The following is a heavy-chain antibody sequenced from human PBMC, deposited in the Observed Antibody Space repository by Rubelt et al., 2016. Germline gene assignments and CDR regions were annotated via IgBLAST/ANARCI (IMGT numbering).Heavy chain of an antibody. CDR1: GVSISSGNW. CDR2: IFHSGST. V-gene: IGHV4-4*02. J-gene: IGHJ3*01. D-gene: IGHD2-21*02. Sequence: GQLQESGPGLVKPSQTLSLTCAVSGVSISSGNWWSWIRQPPGKGLEWIGEIFHSGSTNYNPSLKGRVTISVDTFKNQFSLKVNSVTAADTAVYYCARELGGDFDAYDFWGQGTMVTVSS. CDR3: ARELGGDFDAYDF.